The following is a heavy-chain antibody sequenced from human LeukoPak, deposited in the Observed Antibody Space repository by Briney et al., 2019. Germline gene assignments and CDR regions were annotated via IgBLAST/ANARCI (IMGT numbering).Heavy chain of an antibody. CDR2: FDPEDGET. CDR1: GYTLTELS. CDR3: ATESPRRLYYYDPNWFDP. Sequence: ASVKVSCKVSGYTLTELSMHWVRQAPGNGREWMGGFDPEDGETIYAQKFQGRVTMTEDTSTDTAYMELSSLRSDDTAVYYCATESPRRLYYYDPNWFDPWGQGTLVTVSS. V-gene: IGHV1-24*01. D-gene: IGHD3-22*01. J-gene: IGHJ5*02.